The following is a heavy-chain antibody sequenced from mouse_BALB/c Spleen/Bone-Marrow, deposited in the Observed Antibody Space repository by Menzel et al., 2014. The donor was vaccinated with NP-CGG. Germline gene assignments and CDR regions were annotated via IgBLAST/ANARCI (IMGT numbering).Heavy chain of an antibody. D-gene: IGHD2-4*01. V-gene: IGHV7-3*02. CDR1: GFTFTDHY. J-gene: IGHJ1*01. Sequence: EVMLVESGGGLVQPGGSLRLSCATSGFTFTDHYMSWVRQPPGKALEWLGFIRNKAKGYTSENSASVKGRFTISRDNSQSILYLQMNTLRAEDSATYYCARDINYDIYWYFDVWGAGTTVTVSS. CDR2: IRNKAKGYTS. CDR3: ARDINYDIYWYFDV.